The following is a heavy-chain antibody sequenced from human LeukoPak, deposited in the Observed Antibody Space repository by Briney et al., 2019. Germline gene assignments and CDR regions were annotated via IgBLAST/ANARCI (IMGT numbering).Heavy chain of an antibody. CDR3: ARRLGYCSSTSCYFDY. D-gene: IGHD2-2*01. CDR1: GGSISSSSYY. V-gene: IGHV4-39*01. J-gene: IGHJ4*02. Sequence: PSETPSLTCTVSGGSISSSSYYWGWIRQPPGKGLEWIGSIYYSGSTYYNPSLKSRVTISVDTSKNQFSLKLSSVTAADTAVYYCARRLGYCSSTSCYFDYWGQGTLVTVSS. CDR2: IYYSGST.